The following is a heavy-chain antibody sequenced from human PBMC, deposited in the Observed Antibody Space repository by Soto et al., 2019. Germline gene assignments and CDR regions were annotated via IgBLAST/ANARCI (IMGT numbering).Heavy chain of an antibody. V-gene: IGHV1-8*02. CDR3: SRAGFLDPHKDV. Sequence: QVQLVQSGDEVKKPGASLTVSCQASGYSFTSYDMNWVRQVPGQGPEWMGWMNPNSAHTGYAQKFHGRITMSRDMSTRTAYMELSSLTSEDTAVLYCSRAGFLDPHKDVWARGPTIAVS. CDR1: GYSFTSYD. CDR2: MNPNSAHT. J-gene: IGHJ6*03.